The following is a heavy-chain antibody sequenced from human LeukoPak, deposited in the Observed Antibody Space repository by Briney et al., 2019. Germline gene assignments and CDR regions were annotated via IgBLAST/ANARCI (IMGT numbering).Heavy chain of an antibody. CDR1: GGSISSSNW. CDR3: ARDQRYYYDSSGYYAYYYYYMDV. Sequence: PSETLSLTCAVSGGSISSSNWWSWVRQPPGKGLEWIGEIYHSGSTNYNPSLKSRVTISVDKSKNQFSLKLSSVTAADTAVYYCARDQRYYYDSSGYYAYYYYYMDVWGKGTTVTVSS. V-gene: IGHV4-4*02. J-gene: IGHJ6*03. D-gene: IGHD3-22*01. CDR2: IYHSGST.